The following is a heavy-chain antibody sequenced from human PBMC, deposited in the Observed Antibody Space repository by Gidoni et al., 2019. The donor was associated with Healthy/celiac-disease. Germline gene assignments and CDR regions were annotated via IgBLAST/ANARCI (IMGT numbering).Heavy chain of an antibody. D-gene: IGHD3-10*01. CDR3: ARAERETEEDYYGSGTIRVAFDI. J-gene: IGHJ3*02. CDR2: IIPIFGTA. Sequence: QVQLVQSGAEVKKPGSSVKVSCKASGGTFSSYAISWVRQAPGQGLEWRGGIIPIFGTANYAQKFQGRVTITADKSTSTAYMELSSLRSEDTAVYYCARAERETEEDYYGSGTIRVAFDICGQGTMVTVSS. V-gene: IGHV1-69*06. CDR1: GGTFSSYA.